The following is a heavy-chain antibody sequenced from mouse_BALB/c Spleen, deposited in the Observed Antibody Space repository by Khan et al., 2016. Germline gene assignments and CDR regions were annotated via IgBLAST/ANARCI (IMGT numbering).Heavy chain of an antibody. D-gene: IGHD2-1*01. CDR1: GYTFTIYT. CDR2: INPSSGYT. J-gene: IGHJ2*01. V-gene: IGHV1-4*01. CDR3: AISRRIGGHYLVYY. Sequence: QVRLQQSGAELARPGASVKMSCKASGYTFTIYTMHWVKQRPGQGLEWIGYINPSSGYTNYNQTFKDKATLTADKSSSTSYMQLSSLTSEDSAVYYCAISRRIGGHYLVYYQGQSTTLTVSS.